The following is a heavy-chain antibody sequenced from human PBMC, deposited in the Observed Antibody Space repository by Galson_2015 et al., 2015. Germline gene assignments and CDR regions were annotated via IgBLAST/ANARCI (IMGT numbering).Heavy chain of an antibody. Sequence: QSGAEVKKPGESLKISCKGSGYSFTSYWIGWVRQMPGKGLEWIGIIYPGDSDTRYSPSFQGQVTISADKSISTAHLQWSSLKASDTAMYYCARGGWGPVRAEAFDIWGQGTMVTVSS. D-gene: IGHD3-10*01. CDR3: ARGGWGPVRAEAFDI. CDR1: GYSFTSYW. V-gene: IGHV5-51*01. CDR2: IYPGDSDT. J-gene: IGHJ3*02.